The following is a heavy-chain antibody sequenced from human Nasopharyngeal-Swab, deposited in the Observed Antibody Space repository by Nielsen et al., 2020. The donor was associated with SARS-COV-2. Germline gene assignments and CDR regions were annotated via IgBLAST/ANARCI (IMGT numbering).Heavy chain of an antibody. CDR1: GGSISSRSYY. D-gene: IGHD3-10*01. V-gene: IGHV4-39*01. CDR2: IYYSGRT. CDR3: ARLLWFGELCWSDP. J-gene: IGHJ5*02. Sequence: SETLSLTCTVSGGSISSRSYYWGWIRQPPGKGLEWIGSIYYSGRTYYNPSLKSRVTISVDTSKNQFSLKLSSVTAADTAVYYCARLLWFGELCWSDPCGQGTLFTVS.